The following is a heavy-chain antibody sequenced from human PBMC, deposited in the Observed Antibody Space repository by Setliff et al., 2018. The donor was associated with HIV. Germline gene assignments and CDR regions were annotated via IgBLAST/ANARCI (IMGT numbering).Heavy chain of an antibody. CDR1: GGSMSGYY. CDR2: VYFSGTA. J-gene: IGHJ4*02. CDR3: ARRRSVALSPFDY. Sequence: SETLSLTCSVSGGSMSGYYWSWIRQPPGNGLEYIGDVYFSGTANYNSSLKSRVTISIDTSRSHFSLRLISVTAADTAVYYCARRRSVALSPFDYWGQGALVTVSS. V-gene: IGHV4-59*08.